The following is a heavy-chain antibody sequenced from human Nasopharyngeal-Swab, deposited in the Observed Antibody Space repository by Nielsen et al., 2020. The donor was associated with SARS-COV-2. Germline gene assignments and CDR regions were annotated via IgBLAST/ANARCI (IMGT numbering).Heavy chain of an antibody. CDR1: GFTFSSYS. V-gene: IGHV3-48*02. CDR2: ISSSSSTI. J-gene: IGHJ5*02. Sequence: GESLKISCAASGFTFSSYSMNWVRQAPGKGLEWVSYISSSSSTIYYADSVKGRFTISRDNAKNSLYLQMNSLRDEDTAVYYCVRSPSSISPGWFDPWGQGTLVTVSS. CDR3: VRSPSSISPGWFDP. D-gene: IGHD1-14*01.